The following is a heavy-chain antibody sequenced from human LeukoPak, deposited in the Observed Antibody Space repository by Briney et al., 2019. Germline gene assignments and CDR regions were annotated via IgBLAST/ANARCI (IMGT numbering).Heavy chain of an antibody. CDR1: GFTFSSYA. CDR3: AKDSAFRSAKYYFDY. Sequence: PGGSLRLSCAASGFTFSSYAMSWVRQAPGKGLEWVSAISGSGGSTYYADSVKGRFTISRDNSKNTLYLQMNSLRAEDTAVYYCAKDSAFRSAKYYFDYWGQGTLVTVSS. V-gene: IGHV3-23*01. J-gene: IGHJ4*02. D-gene: IGHD3-10*01. CDR2: ISGSGGST.